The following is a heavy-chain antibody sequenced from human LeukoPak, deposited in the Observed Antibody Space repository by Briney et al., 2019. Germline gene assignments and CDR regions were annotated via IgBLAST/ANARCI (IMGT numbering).Heavy chain of an antibody. J-gene: IGHJ3*02. CDR3: ARGALLVPAAVGAFDI. CDR2: ISAYNGNT. CDR1: GYTFTNYG. Sequence: ASVKVSCKASGYTFTNYGISWVRQAPGQGLEWMGWISAYNGNTNYAQKLQGRVTMTTDTSTSTAYMDLKSLRSDDTAVYYCARGALLVPAAVGAFDIWGQGTMVTVSS. D-gene: IGHD2-2*01. V-gene: IGHV1-18*01.